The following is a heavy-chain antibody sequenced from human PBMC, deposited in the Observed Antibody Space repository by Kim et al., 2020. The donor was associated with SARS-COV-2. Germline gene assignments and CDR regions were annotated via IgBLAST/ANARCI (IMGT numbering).Heavy chain of an antibody. CDR2: ISYDGSNK. D-gene: IGHD1-26*01. CDR1: GFTFSSYA. V-gene: IGHV3-30*04. CDR3: ARERVLSGSYYHFDY. Sequence: GGSLRLSCAASGFTFSSYAMHWVRQAPGKGLEWVAVISYDGSNKYYADSVKGRFTISRDNSKNTLYLQMNSLRAEDTAVYYCARERVLSGSYYHFDYWG. J-gene: IGHJ4*01.